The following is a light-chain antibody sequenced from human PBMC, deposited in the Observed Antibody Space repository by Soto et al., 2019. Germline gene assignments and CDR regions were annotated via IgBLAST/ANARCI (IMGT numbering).Light chain of an antibody. J-gene: IGLJ3*02. Sequence: QAVVTQEPSLTVSPGGTVTLTCGSSTGAVTSGHYPYWFQQKAGQAPRTLIYDTNNKHSWTPARFSGSLLGGKAALTLSGAQPDDEADYYCLLTYSGARVFGGGTKVTVL. CDR2: DTN. CDR1: TGAVTSGHY. V-gene: IGLV7-46*01. CDR3: LLTYSGARV.